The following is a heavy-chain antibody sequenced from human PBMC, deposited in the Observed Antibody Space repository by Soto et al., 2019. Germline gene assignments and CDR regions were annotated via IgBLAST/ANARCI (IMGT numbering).Heavy chain of an antibody. CDR3: ARDHGMFLSYYYYGMDV. CDR2: ISYDGSNT. CDR1: GFTFSRFS. V-gene: IGHV3-30-3*01. Sequence: QVQLVESGGGVVQPGRSLTLSCAASGFTFSRFSMHWVRQAPGKGLAWVAVISYDGSNTHYAESVKGRFNISRDDSKNTVYLQMNNLRGDDSAVYYCARDHGMFLSYYYYGMDVWGQGTTVTVSS. D-gene: IGHD3-10*02. J-gene: IGHJ6*02.